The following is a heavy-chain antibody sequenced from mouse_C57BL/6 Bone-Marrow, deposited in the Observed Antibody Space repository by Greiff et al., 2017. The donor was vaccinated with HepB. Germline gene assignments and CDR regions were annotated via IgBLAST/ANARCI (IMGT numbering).Heavy chain of an antibody. CDR3: ARKVLLYPFAY. V-gene: IGHV1-5*01. CDR2: IYPGNSDT. J-gene: IGHJ3*01. D-gene: IGHD1-1*01. CDR1: GYTFTSYW. Sequence: VQLKESGTVLARPGASVKMSCKTSGYTFTSYWMHWVKQRPGQGLVWIGAIYPGNSDTSYNQKFKGKAKLTAFTSASTAYMELSSLTNEDSAVYYCARKVLLYPFAYWGQGTLVTVSA.